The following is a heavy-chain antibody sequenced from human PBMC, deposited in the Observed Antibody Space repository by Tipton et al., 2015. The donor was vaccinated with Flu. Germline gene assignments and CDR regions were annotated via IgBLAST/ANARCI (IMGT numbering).Heavy chain of an antibody. CDR1: GGSFSGYY. J-gene: IGHJ5*02. V-gene: IGHV4-34*01. D-gene: IGHD4-11*01. CDR2: MYRSGNT. Sequence: AGLVKPSETLSLTCAVYGGSFSGYYWGWIRQSPGKGLEWIANMYRSGNTYSNPSLQSRVSTSIDKSKNQFSLKLTSVTAADTAIYYCARRDYSNYVSDPKNWFDPWGRGILVIVSS. CDR3: ARRDYSNYVSDPKNWFDP.